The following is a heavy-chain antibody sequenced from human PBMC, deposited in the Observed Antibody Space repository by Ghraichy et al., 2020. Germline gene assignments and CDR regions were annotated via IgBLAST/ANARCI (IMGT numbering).Heavy chain of an antibody. CDR2: ISSSSSYI. J-gene: IGHJ4*02. V-gene: IGHV3-21*01. Sequence: GESLNISCAASGFTFSSYSMNWVRQAPGKGLEWVSSISSSSSYIYYADSVKGRFTISRDNAKNSLYLQTNSLRAEDTAVYYCARDKLRFLEPDYWGQGTLVTVSS. CDR1: GFTFSSYS. D-gene: IGHD3-3*01. CDR3: ARDKLRFLEPDY.